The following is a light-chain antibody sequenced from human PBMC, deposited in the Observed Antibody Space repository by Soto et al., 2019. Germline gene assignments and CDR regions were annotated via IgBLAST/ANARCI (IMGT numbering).Light chain of an antibody. CDR2: AAS. Sequence: DIQMTQSPSSLSASVGDRVTITCRASQSISIYLNWYQQKPGKAPNLLIYAASSLQSGVPSRFSGSGSGTDFTLTISRLQPEDFATYYCQQSYSTPPITFGQGTRLEIK. CDR1: QSISIY. CDR3: QQSYSTPPIT. V-gene: IGKV1-39*01. J-gene: IGKJ5*01.